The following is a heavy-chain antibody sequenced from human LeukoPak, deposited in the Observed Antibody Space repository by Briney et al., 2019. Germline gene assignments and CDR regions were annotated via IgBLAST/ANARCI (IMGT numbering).Heavy chain of an antibody. CDR1: GGTFRSYT. V-gene: IGHV1-69*05. J-gene: IGHJ3*01. D-gene: IGHD1-26*01. Sequence: GSSVKVSCRASGGTFRSYTTTWVRQAPGQGLEWMGRIILIFGIANYTQNSQGRDTINTDDSTSTAYMELSSLRSDDTALYYCATDGGGKQAYSFHAWGQGTMVTVSS. CDR2: IILIFGIA. CDR3: ATDGGGKQAYSFHA.